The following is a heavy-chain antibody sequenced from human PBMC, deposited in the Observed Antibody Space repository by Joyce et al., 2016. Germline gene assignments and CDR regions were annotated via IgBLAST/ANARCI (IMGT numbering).Heavy chain of an antibody. D-gene: IGHD4-23*01. CDR1: GFTLGDYA. V-gene: IGHV3-30-3*01. Sequence: QVQLVESGGGVVQPGRSLRLSCAASGFTLGDYALHWVRQALGKGLQWVAVMSYHGNNKYYADSVKGRFNLSRDNSKTTLYLQMNSLRTEDTAIYFCARGKGITVVTPRGGSFFDHWGQGTLVTVSS. CDR3: ARGKGITVVTPRGGSFFDH. CDR2: MSYHGNNK. J-gene: IGHJ4*02.